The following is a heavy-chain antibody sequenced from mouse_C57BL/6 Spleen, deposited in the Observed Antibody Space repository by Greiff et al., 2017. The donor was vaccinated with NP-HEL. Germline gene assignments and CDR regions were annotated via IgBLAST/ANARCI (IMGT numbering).Heavy chain of an antibody. CDR2: IRLKSDNYAT. D-gene: IGHD1-1*01. Sequence: EVKLEESGGGLVQPGGSMKLSCVASGFTFSNYWMNWVRQSPEKGLEWVAQIRLKSDNYATHYAESVKGRFTISRDDSKSSVYLQMNNLRAKDTGIYYCTDLNYGSSNWYFDVWGTGTTVTVSS. V-gene: IGHV6-3*01. J-gene: IGHJ1*03. CDR3: TDLNYGSSNWYFDV. CDR1: GFTFSNYW.